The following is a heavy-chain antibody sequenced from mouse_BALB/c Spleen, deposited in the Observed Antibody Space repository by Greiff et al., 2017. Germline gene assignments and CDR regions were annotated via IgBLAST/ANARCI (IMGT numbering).Heavy chain of an antibody. Sequence: EVMLVESGGGLVQPGGSRKLSCAASGFTFSSFGMHWVRQAPEKGLEWVAYISSGSSTIYYADTVKGRFTISRDNPKNTLFLQMTSLRSEDTAMYYCAREDPFDYWGQGTTLRVSS. J-gene: IGHJ2*01. V-gene: IGHV5-17*02. CDR3: AREDPFDY. CDR2: ISSGSSTI. CDR1: GFTFSSFG.